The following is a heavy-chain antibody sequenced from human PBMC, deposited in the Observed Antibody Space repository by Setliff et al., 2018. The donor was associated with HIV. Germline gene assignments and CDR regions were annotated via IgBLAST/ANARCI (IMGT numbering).Heavy chain of an antibody. V-gene: IGHV1-69*13. D-gene: IGHD3-10*01. Sequence: ASVKVSCKTSGGTFSSYAISWVRQAPGQGLEWMGGIIPIFGTANYAQKFQGRVTITADESTSTAYMELSSLRSEDTAVYYCATLDYYGSQTYNLALHYWGQGTLVTVSS. CDR2: IIPIFGTA. J-gene: IGHJ4*02. CDR1: GGTFSSYA. CDR3: ATLDYYGSQTYNLALHY.